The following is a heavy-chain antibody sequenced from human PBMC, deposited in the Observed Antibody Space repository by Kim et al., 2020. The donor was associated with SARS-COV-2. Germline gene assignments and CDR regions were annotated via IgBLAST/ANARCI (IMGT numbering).Heavy chain of an antibody. CDR2: NT. Sequence: NTNYAQKLQGRVTMTTDTSTSTAYMELRGLRSDDTAVYYCAGLEGLGGIDYWGQRTLVTVSS. CDR3: AGLEGLGGIDY. J-gene: IGHJ4*02. V-gene: IGHV1-18*01.